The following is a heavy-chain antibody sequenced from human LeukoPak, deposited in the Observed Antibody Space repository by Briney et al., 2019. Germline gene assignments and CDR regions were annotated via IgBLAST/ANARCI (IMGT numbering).Heavy chain of an antibody. J-gene: IGHJ4*02. Sequence: GGSLRLSCAASGFTFSDYYMSWIRQAPGKGLEWVSYISSSGSTIYYADSVKGRFTISRDNAKNSLYLQMNSLRAEDTAVYYCARDYYDSSGYFWYPWDYWGQGTLVTVSS. CDR2: ISSSGSTI. CDR3: ARDYYDSSGYFWYPWDY. D-gene: IGHD3-22*01. CDR1: GFTFSDYY. V-gene: IGHV3-11*01.